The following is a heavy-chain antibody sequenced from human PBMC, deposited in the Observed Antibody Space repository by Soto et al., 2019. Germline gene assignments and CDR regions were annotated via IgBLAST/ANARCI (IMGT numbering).Heavy chain of an antibody. Sequence: PGESLKISCKGFGSSFTNYRIGWVRQMPGKGLEWVGFIYPADSNTRYSPSFEGQVTISVDKSIGTAYLQWSSLKASDTAMYYCAKSQSSGWFYWGQGALVTVSS. CDR1: GSSFTNYR. CDR2: IYPADSNT. D-gene: IGHD6-19*01. V-gene: IGHV5-51*01. CDR3: AKSQSSGWFY. J-gene: IGHJ4*02.